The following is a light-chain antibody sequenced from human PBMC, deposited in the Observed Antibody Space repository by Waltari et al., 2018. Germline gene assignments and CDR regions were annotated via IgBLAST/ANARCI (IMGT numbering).Light chain of an antibody. CDR2: DVR. Sequence: HFALTQPRSVSGSPGKSVSISCTGTSNDVGEYKFLYWYQQQPDKAPRLIIYDVRRRPPGVPSRFSASMSGNSASLIISGLQAEDEADYYCSSFSVSNTYVFGSGTTVTVL. CDR3: SSFSVSNTYV. J-gene: IGLJ1*01. V-gene: IGLV2-11*01. CDR1: SNDVGEYKF.